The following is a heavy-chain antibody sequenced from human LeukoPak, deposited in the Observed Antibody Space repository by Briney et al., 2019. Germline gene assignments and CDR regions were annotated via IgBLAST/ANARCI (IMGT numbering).Heavy chain of an antibody. J-gene: IGHJ3*02. CDR1: GYSFTSYW. CDR2: IYPGDSDT. V-gene: IGHV5-51*01. CDR3: ASTSLHDCSSTSCYNYNDAFDI. D-gene: IGHD2-2*02. Sequence: GESLKISCKGSGYSFTSYWIGWVRQMPGKGLEWMGIIYPGDSDTRYSPSFQGQVTISADKSISTAYLQWSSLKASDTAMYYCASTSLHDCSSTSCYNYNDAFDIWGQGTMVTVSS.